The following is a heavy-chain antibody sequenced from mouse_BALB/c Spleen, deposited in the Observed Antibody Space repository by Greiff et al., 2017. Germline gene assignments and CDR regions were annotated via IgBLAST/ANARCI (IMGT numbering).Heavy chain of an antibody. CDR1: GYAFTSYN. Sequence: EVQLQQSGPELVKPGASVKVSCKASGYAFTSYNMYWVKQSHGKSLEWIGYIDPYNGGTSYNQKFKGKATLTVDKSSSTAYMHLHSLTSEDSAVYYCARRTNYYGSLGGFAYWGQGTLVTVSA. D-gene: IGHD1-1*01. V-gene: IGHV1S135*01. CDR2: IDPYNGGT. CDR3: ARRTNYYGSLGGFAY. J-gene: IGHJ3*01.